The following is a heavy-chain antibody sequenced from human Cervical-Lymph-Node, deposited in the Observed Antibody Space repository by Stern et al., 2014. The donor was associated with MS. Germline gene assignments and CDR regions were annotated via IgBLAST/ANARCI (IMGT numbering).Heavy chain of an antibody. Sequence: QLQLQESGPGLVKPSQTLSLTCTVSGGSITNIHYWSWVRQPAGKGLEWIGRIYTSGSTNYKPSLESRVTISIDTPTQFPRGLPSVTAADTAVYYCARLGNYFDSWGRGTLVTVSS. J-gene: IGHJ4*02. CDR1: GGSITNIHY. CDR2: IYTSGST. CDR3: ARLGNYFDS. D-gene: IGHD3-10*01. V-gene: IGHV4-61*02.